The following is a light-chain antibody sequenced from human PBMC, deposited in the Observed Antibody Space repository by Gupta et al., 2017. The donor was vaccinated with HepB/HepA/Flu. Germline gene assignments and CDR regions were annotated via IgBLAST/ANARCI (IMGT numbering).Light chain of an antibody. CDR2: GAS. Sequence: DGQMTQSPSSLSAFVGDTVTITCRASQSSSTYLNWYQHKPGKAPNLLIYGASNLQSGVPSRFSGSGSGTDFTLKIISVEPEDFATYYCKHTQRIPITFGQGTRLEIK. J-gene: IGKJ5*01. CDR3: KHTQRIPIT. V-gene: IGKV1-39*01. CDR1: QSSSTY.